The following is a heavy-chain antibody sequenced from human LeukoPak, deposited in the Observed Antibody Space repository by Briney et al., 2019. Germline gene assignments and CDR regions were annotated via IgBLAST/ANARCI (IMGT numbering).Heavy chain of an antibody. J-gene: IGHJ6*03. Sequence: GGSLRLSCAASGFTFSSYSMNWVRQAPGKGLEWVSYISSSGITIYYADPVKGRFTISRDNAKNSLYLQMNSLRAEDTAVYYCARGKTGSYYSRSYYMDVWGKGTTVTISS. V-gene: IGHV3-48*04. CDR3: ARGKTGSYYSRSYYMDV. CDR1: GFTFSSYS. D-gene: IGHD3-10*01. CDR2: ISSSGITI.